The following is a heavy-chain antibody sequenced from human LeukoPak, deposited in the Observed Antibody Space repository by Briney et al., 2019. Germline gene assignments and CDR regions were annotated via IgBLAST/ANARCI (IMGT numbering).Heavy chain of an antibody. Sequence: PSETLSLTCAVYGGSFSGYYWSWIRQPPGKGLEWIGEINHSGSTNYNPSLKSRVTISVDTSKNQFSLKLSSVTAADTAVYYCARRASMNYYYYMDVWGKGTTVTISS. CDR3: ARRASMNYYYYMDV. CDR2: INHSGST. CDR1: GGSFSGYY. J-gene: IGHJ6*03. V-gene: IGHV4-34*01.